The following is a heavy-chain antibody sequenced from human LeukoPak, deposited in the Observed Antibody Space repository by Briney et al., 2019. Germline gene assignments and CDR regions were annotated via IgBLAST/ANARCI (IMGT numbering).Heavy chain of an antibody. D-gene: IGHD3-10*01. V-gene: IGHV1-18*04. CDR3: ARSLGHYYGSGSYWYWFDP. CDR1: GYTFTSYG. J-gene: IGHJ5*02. CDR2: ISAYNGNT. Sequence: ASVKVSCKASGYTFTSYGISWVRQAPGQGLEWIGWISAYNGNTNYAQKLQGRVTMTTDTSTSTAYMELRSLRSDDTAVYYCARSLGHYYGSGSYWYWFDPWGQGTLVTVSS.